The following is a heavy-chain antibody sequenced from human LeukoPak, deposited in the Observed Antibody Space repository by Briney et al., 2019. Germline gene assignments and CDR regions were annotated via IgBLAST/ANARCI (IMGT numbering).Heavy chain of an antibody. D-gene: IGHD3-9*01. J-gene: IGHJ3*02. Sequence: GGSLRLSCAASGFTVSSNYMSWVRQAPGKGLEWVSVIYSGGSTYYADSVKGRFTISRDNSKNTLYLQMNSLRAEDTAVYYCASGILRYFAPGSAFDIWGQGTMVTVSS. CDR3: ASGILRYFAPGSAFDI. V-gene: IGHV3-66*01. CDR2: IYSGGST. CDR1: GFTVSSNY.